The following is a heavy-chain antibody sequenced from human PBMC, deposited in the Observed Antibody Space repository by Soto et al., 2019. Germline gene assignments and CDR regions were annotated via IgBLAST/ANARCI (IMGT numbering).Heavy chain of an antibody. D-gene: IGHD3-22*01. CDR1: GFTFSSYW. V-gene: IGHV3-7*03. Sequence: GGSLRLSCAASGFTFSSYWMSWVRQAPGKGLEWVANIKQDGSEKYYVDSVKGRFTISRDNAKNSLYLQMNSLRAEDTAVYYCARDWVYDSSGYYYFYYYYYGMDVWGQGTTVTVSS. CDR3: ARDWVYDSSGYYYFYYYYYGMDV. J-gene: IGHJ6*02. CDR2: IKQDGSEK.